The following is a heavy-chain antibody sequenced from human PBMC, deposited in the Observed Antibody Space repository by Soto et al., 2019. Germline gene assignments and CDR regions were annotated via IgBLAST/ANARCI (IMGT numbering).Heavy chain of an antibody. CDR1: GYSFTNYW. CDR2: IYPGDSDT. D-gene: IGHD6-13*01. CDR3: ARTAAAGKYYYGVDV. J-gene: IGHJ6*02. Sequence: GESLKISCKGSGYSFTNYWICWVRQMPGKGLEWMGIIYPGDSDTRYSPSFQGQVTISADKSISTAYLQWSSLKASDTAMYYCARTAAAGKYYYGVDVWGQRTTVTVSS. V-gene: IGHV5-51*01.